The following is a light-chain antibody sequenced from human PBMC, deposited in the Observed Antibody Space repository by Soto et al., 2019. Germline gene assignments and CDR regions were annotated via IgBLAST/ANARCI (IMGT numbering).Light chain of an antibody. CDR3: QQYNNWPPFT. V-gene: IGKV3-15*01. J-gene: IGKJ3*01. CDR1: QSVSSN. Sequence: EIVMTQSPATLSVSPGERATLSCRASQSVSSNLAWYQQKPGQAPRLLIYAASARATGIPARISGSGSGTEFTLTISSLQSEDFAVYYCQQYNNWPPFTFGPGTKVDIK. CDR2: AAS.